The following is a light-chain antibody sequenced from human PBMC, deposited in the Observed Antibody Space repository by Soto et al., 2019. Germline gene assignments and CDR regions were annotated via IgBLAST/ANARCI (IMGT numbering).Light chain of an antibody. CDR1: SSDVGGYNY. CDR3: CSYAGSYTEV. CDR2: DVS. Sequence: QSALTQPRSVSGSPGQSVTISCTGTSSDVGGYNYVSWYQQHPGKAPKLMIYDVSKRPSGVPDRFSGSKSGNTASLTISGLHADDEDDYYCCSYAGSYTEVFGTGTKVTVL. V-gene: IGLV2-11*01. J-gene: IGLJ1*01.